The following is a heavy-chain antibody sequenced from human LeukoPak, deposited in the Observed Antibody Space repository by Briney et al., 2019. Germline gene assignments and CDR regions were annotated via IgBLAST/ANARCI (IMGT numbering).Heavy chain of an antibody. J-gene: IGHJ5*02. CDR1: GFTFSIYW. Sequence: PGGSLRLSCAASGFTFSIYWMNWVRQAPGKGLEWVSAISGSGGSTYYADSVKGRFTISRDNSKNTLYLQMNSLRAEDTAVYYCAKDRCMVRGVSRCPNWFDPWGQGTLVTVSS. D-gene: IGHD3-10*01. CDR2: ISGSGGST. V-gene: IGHV3-23*01. CDR3: AKDRCMVRGVSRCPNWFDP.